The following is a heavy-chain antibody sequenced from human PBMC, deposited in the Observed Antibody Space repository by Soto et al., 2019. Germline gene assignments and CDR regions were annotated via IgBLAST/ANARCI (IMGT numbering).Heavy chain of an antibody. Sequence: EVQVLESGGGLVQPGGSLRLSCAASGFTFSSYAMSWVRQAPGKGLEWVSTIRRSGDTTYYADSVKGRFTVSRDNSKNALSLQLNRLRAEDTAVYYCARPFPGNTYYSYGMDVWGQGTTVTVSS. V-gene: IGHV3-23*01. CDR2: IRRSGDTT. CDR1: GFTFSSYA. CDR3: ARPFPGNTYYSYGMDV. J-gene: IGHJ6*02. D-gene: IGHD3-10*01.